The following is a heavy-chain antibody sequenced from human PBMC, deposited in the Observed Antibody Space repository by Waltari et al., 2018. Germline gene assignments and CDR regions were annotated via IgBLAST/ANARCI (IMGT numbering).Heavy chain of an antibody. D-gene: IGHD5-18*01. Sequence: EVQLVESGGGLVQPGGSLRLSCAASGFAFSSYALHWGRQAPGKGLEYVSAISSDGINTYYTNSVKGRFKISRDNSKNTLYLQMGSLRPEDMAVYYCARSRRGTAEVNAFDVWGQGSMVTVSS. CDR1: GFAFSSYA. CDR3: ARSRRGTAEVNAFDV. V-gene: IGHV3-64*01. J-gene: IGHJ3*01. CDR2: ISSDGINT.